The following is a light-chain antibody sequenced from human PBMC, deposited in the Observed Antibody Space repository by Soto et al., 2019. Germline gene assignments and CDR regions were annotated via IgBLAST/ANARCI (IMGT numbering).Light chain of an antibody. CDR2: DAS. J-gene: IGKJ2*02. CDR3: QHSYNTPRT. CDR1: QTIRNY. Sequence: DIQMTQSPSLLSASVGARVTITCRSNQTIRNYLNWYQQKPGKAPNLLIHDASSLQNGVPSRFSGRGFGTDFTLTIXXXXXXDXATYYCQHSYNTPRTFGQGTKIEI. V-gene: IGKV1-39*01.